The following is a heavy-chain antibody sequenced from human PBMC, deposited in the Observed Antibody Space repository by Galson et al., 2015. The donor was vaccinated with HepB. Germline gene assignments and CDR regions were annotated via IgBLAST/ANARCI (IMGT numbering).Heavy chain of an antibody. V-gene: IGHV4-61*01. CDR2: VFYTGST. CDR3: ARGYYDFWGGSYFGVALDY. Sequence: LSLTCTVSGGSVSSGSYYWSWIRQPPGKGLEWIGYVFYTGSTNYNPSLKSRVTISEDMSKNQFSLKLTSVTAADTALYYCARGYYDFWGGSYFGVALDYWGQGTPVTVSS. CDR1: GGSVSSGSYY. D-gene: IGHD3-3*01. J-gene: IGHJ4*02.